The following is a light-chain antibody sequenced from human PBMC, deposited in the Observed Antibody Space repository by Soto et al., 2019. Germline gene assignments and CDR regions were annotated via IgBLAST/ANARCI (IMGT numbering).Light chain of an antibody. CDR1: SSDVAFYNH. V-gene: IGLV2-14*01. J-gene: IGLJ1*01. CDR2: EVN. CDR3: SSFVSTHTYV. Sequence: ALTQPASVSGSPGQSITISCTGTSSDVAFYNHVSWYQQHPGKAPKLLIYEVNNRPSGVSHRFSGSKSGNTASLTISGLQAEDEADYYCSSFVSTHTYVFGTGTKVTVL.